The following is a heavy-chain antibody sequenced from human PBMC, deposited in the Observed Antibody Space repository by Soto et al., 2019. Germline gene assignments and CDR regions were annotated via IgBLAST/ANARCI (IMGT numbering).Heavy chain of an antibody. D-gene: IGHD1-26*01. CDR2: INPNSGGT. V-gene: IGHV1-2*02. Sequence: QVQLVQSGAEVKKPGASVKVSCKASGYTFTGYYMHWVRQAPGQGLEWLGWINPNSGGTNYAQKFQGRVTMTRDTSISTAYMELSRLRSDDTAVYYCAREGPWELRRNNYFDYWGQGTLVTVSS. CDR3: AREGPWELRRNNYFDY. J-gene: IGHJ4*02. CDR1: GYTFTGYY.